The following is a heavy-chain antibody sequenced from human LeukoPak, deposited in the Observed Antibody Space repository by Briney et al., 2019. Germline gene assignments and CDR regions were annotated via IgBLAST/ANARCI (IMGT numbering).Heavy chain of an antibody. CDR3: ARKGITDNWFDP. D-gene: IGHD5-24*01. CDR1: GGTFSSYA. J-gene: IGHJ5*02. CDR2: IIPSFGTA. Sequence: GSSVKVSCQASGGTFSSYAISWVRQAHGQGLEWMGGIIPSFGTANYAQKFQGRVTITADESTSTAYMELSSLRSEDTAVYYCARKGITDNWFDPWGQGTLVTVSS. V-gene: IGHV1-69*01.